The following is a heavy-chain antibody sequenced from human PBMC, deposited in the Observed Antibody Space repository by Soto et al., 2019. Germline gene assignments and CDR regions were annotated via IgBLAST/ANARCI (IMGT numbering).Heavy chain of an antibody. CDR2: IYYSGST. Sequence: SETLSLTCTVSGSSISSYYWNWIRQPPGKGLEWIGYIYYSGSTNYNPSLKSRVTISVDTSKNQFSLKLSSVTAADTAVYYCARGYCSGGSCYSRFFDYLGQGTLVTVSS. V-gene: IGHV4-59*01. CDR3: ARGYCSGGSCYSRFFDY. CDR1: GSSISSYY. J-gene: IGHJ4*02. D-gene: IGHD2-15*01.